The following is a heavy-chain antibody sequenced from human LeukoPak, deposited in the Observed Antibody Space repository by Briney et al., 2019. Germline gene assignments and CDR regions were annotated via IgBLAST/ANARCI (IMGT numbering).Heavy chain of an antibody. V-gene: IGHV3-30*02. CDR3: AKTPEGFDY. D-gene: IGHD2-15*01. CDR2: IRYDGGNK. J-gene: IGHJ4*02. Sequence: GGSLRLSCAASGFTFSSYGMHWVRQAPGKGLEWVAFIRYDGGNKYYADSVKGRFTISRDNSKNTLYLQMNSLRAEDTAVYYCAKTPEGFDYWGQGTLVTVSS. CDR1: GFTFSSYG.